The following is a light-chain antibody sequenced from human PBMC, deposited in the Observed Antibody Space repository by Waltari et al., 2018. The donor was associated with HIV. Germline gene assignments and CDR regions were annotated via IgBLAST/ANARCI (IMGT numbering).Light chain of an antibody. CDR2: RDS. V-gene: IGLV3-25*03. Sequence: SSDLTQAPSVSVSPGQTASISCSGHELANQYVHWYQEKAGQAPVLVIFRDSERPLGIPERLSGSRSGILATLTISGVLAEDEADYYCQSAATSGTSVVFGGGTKLTVL. J-gene: IGLJ2*01. CDR3: QSAATSGTSVV. CDR1: ELANQY.